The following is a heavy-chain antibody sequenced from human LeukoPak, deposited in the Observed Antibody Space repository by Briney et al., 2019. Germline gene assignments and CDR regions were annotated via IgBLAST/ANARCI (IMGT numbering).Heavy chain of an antibody. V-gene: IGHV3-7*01. J-gene: IGHJ5*02. CDR2: IKQDGSEK. Sequence: GGSLRLSCAASGFTFSSYWMSWVRQAPGKGLEWVANIKQDGSEKYYVDSVKGRFTISRDNAKNSLHLQMNSLRAEDTAVYYCARESLGDYVWGSYHHWGQGTLVTVSS. D-gene: IGHD3-16*02. CDR1: GFTFSSYW. CDR3: ARESLGDYVWGSYHH.